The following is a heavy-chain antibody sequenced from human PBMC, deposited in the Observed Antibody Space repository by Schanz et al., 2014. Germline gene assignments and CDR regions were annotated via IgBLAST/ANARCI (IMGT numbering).Heavy chain of an antibody. CDR1: GLIFSTYT. CDR3: VRDLSSLIQGDV. V-gene: IGHV3-48*01. CDR2: ISFSGNTI. D-gene: IGHD2-2*01. Sequence: EVQLVESGGGVVRPGGSLRLSCTTSGLIFSTYTLNWVRQAPGKGLEWISYISFSGNTIYYADSVKGRFTISRDNAKNSVFLQMNRLRAEDTAVYYCVRDLSSLIQGDVWGKGTAVTVSS. J-gene: IGHJ6*04.